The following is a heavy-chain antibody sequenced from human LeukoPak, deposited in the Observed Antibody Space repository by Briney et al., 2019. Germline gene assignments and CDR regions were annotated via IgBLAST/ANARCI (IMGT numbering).Heavy chain of an antibody. CDR2: ISSSGSTI. CDR1: GGTFSSYS. D-gene: IGHD4-17*01. Sequence: ASVKVSCKASGGTFSSYSMNWVRQAPGKGLEWISYISSSGSTINYADSVKGRFTISRDSAKNSLYLQMNSLRDEDTAVYYCARDRDSGDYTAAPGDYWGQGTLVTVSS. CDR3: ARDRDSGDYTAAPGDY. J-gene: IGHJ4*02. V-gene: IGHV3-48*02.